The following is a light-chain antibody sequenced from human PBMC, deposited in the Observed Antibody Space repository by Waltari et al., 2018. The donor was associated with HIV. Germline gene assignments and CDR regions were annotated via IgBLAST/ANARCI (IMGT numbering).Light chain of an antibody. Sequence: QSVLTQPPSASATPGPRVTISCSGSSSTIGSNTVNWYQQLPGTAPKLLIDSNKQRASGGPDRFSGSKSGTSDSLASSGVQSEEEADYYCAAGEDSMNGPVFGGGTKLTVL. CDR1: SSTIGSNT. CDR2: SNK. V-gene: IGLV1-44*01. CDR3: AAGEDSMNGPV. J-gene: IGLJ3*02.